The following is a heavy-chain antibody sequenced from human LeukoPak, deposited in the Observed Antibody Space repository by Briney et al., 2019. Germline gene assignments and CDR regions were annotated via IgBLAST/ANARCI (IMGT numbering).Heavy chain of an antibody. CDR3: AKTSGYRRFDP. Sequence: GGSLRLSCAASGFTFSSYAMSWVRQAPGKGLEWVSAISGSGGSTYFADSVKGRFTISRDNSKNTLYLQMNSLGAEDTAVYHCAKTSGYRRFDPWGQGTLVTVSS. D-gene: IGHD5-12*01. J-gene: IGHJ5*02. CDR1: GFTFSSYA. CDR2: ISGSGGST. V-gene: IGHV3-23*01.